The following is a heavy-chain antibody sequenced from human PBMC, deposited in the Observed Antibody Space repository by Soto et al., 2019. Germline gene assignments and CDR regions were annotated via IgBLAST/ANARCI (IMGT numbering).Heavy chain of an antibody. D-gene: IGHD3-10*01. V-gene: IGHV4-39*01. CDR1: GGSISDSDYH. CDR2: FSRSGST. J-gene: IGHJ4*02. Sequence: QLQLRESGPGLVKPSETLSLTCTVSGGSISDSDYHWGWIRQPPGKGLEWIGGFSRSGSTYHSAPLRGRVYPSVDPSNTQFSLNLGSVTAADKAVYYCARHRGPTGPNYWGQGTLVTVSS. CDR3: ARHRGPTGPNY.